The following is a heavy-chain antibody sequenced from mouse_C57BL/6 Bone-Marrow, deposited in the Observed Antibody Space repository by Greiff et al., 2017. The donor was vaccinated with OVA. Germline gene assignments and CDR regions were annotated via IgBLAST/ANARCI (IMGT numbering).Heavy chain of an antibody. CDR3: ARDGSSPYYFDY. CDR2: INPSSGYT. D-gene: IGHD1-1*01. J-gene: IGHJ2*01. CDR1: GYTFTSYW. V-gene: IGHV1-7*01. Sequence: VQLQESGAELAKPGASVKLSCKASGYTFTSYWMHWVKQRPGQGLEWIGYINPSSGYTKYNQKFKGKATLTVDKSSSTAYMELRSLTSEDSAVYYCARDGSSPYYFDYWGQGTTLTVSS.